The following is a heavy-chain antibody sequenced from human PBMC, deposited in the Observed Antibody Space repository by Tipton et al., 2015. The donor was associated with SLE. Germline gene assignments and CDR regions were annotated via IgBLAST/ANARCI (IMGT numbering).Heavy chain of an antibody. CDR2: INHSGST. J-gene: IGHJ6*02. D-gene: IGHD3-9*01. V-gene: IGHV4-34*01. Sequence: TLSLTCAVYGGSFSGYYWSWIRQPPGKGLEWIGEINHSGSTNYNPSLKSRVTISVDTSKNQFSLRLSSVTAADTAVYYCARDRPFEKVGPAGLYYYGMDVWGQGTTVTVSS. CDR3: ARDRPFEKVGPAGLYYYGMDV. CDR1: GGSFSGYY.